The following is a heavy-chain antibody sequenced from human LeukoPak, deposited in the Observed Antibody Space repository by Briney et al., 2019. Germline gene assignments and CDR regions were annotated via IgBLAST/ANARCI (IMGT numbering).Heavy chain of an antibody. CDR3: ARRQYSGYDFDF. V-gene: IGHV5-51*01. CDR1: GYIFTNYW. D-gene: IGHD5-12*01. CDR2: IYPRDSDT. Sequence: GESLKTSCKASGYIFTNYWIGWVRQIPGKGLEWMGIIYPRDSDTRYSPSFQGQVTVSADKSISTAYLQWNTLEASDTAMYYCARRQYSGYDFDFWGQGTLVTVSS. J-gene: IGHJ4*02.